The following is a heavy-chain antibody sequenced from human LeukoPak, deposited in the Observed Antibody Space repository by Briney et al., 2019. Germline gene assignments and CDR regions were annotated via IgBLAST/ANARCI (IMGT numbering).Heavy chain of an antibody. D-gene: IGHD3-10*01. V-gene: IGHV4-59*01. J-gene: IGHJ3*02. Sequence: SETLSLTCTVSGGSISSYYWSWIRQPPGKGLEWIGYIYYSGSTNYNPSLKSRVPISVDTSKNQFSLKLSSVTAADTAVYYCARDAYGDAFDIWGQGTMVTVSS. CDR3: ARDAYGDAFDI. CDR2: IYYSGST. CDR1: GGSISSYY.